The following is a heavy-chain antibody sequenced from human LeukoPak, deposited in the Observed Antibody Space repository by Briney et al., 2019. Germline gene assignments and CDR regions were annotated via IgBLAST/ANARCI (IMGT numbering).Heavy chain of an antibody. D-gene: IGHD3-10*01. Sequence: GRSLRLSCAASGFTFSSYGMHWVRQAPGKGLEWVAAISYDGSNKYYADSVKGRFTISRDNSKNTLYLQMNSLRAEDTAVYYCAKASGSGSYYRFGPNFDYWGQGTLVTVSS. CDR2: ISYDGSNK. CDR3: AKASGSGSYYRFGPNFDY. V-gene: IGHV3-30*18. CDR1: GFTFSSYG. J-gene: IGHJ4*02.